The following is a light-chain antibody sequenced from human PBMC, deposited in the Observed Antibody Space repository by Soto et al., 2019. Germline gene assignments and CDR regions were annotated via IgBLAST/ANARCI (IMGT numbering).Light chain of an antibody. V-gene: IGLV2-8*01. CDR2: EVN. CDR3: SSYAGINNLV. J-gene: IGLJ3*02. CDR1: SSDVGGYNS. Sequence: QSALTQPPSASGSPGQSVTISCTGTSSDVGGYNSVSWYQQHPGKAPKLMTYEVNKRPSGVPDRFSGSKSGNTASLTVSGLQADDEADYYCSSYAGINNLVFGGGTKLTV.